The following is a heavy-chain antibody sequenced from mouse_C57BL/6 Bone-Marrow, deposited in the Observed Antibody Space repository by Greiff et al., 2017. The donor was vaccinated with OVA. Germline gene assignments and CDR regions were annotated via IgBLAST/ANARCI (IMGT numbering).Heavy chain of an antibody. CDR3: ARNYYGSYWYFDV. CDR1: GYTFTSYG. CDR2: IYPRSGNT. J-gene: IGHJ1*03. Sequence: LVESGAELARPGASVKLSCKASGYTFTSYGISWVKQRTGQGLEWIGEIYPRSGNTYYNEKFKGKATLTADKSSSTAYMELRSLTSEDSAVYFCARNYYGSYWYFDVWGTGTTVTVSS. D-gene: IGHD1-1*01. V-gene: IGHV1-81*01.